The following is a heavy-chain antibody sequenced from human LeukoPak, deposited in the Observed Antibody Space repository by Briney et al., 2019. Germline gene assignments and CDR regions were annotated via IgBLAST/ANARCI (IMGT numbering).Heavy chain of an antibody. J-gene: IGHJ5*02. Sequence: SQTLSLTCAISGDSVSSNSAAWNWIRQSPSRGLEWLGRTYYRSKWYNDYAVSVKSRITINPDTSKNQFSLQLNSVTPEDTAVYYCAREEMQWLVRKDWFDPWGQGTLVTVSS. CDR2: TYYRSKWYN. V-gene: IGHV6-1*01. D-gene: IGHD6-19*01. CDR3: AREEMQWLVRKDWFDP. CDR1: GDSVSSNSAA.